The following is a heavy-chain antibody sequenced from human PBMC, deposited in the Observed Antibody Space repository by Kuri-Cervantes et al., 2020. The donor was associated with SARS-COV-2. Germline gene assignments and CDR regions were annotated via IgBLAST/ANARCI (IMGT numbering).Heavy chain of an antibody. CDR3: ASGFSYGSGSYYTDY. D-gene: IGHD3-10*01. CDR2: MYYSGST. J-gene: IGHJ4*02. Sequence: GSLRLSCTVSGGSISSYDWSWIRQPPGKGLEWIGYMYYSGSTNYNPSLKSRVTISVDTSKNQFSLKLSSVTAADTAVYYCASGFSYGSGSYYTDYWGQGTLVTVPS. V-gene: IGHV4-59*12. CDR1: GGSISSYD.